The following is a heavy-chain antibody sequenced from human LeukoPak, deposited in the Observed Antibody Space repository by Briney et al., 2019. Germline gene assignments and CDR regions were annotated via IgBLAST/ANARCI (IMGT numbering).Heavy chain of an antibody. CDR1: GFTFSAYW. CDR3: ARVATTSSKWSLDY. J-gene: IGHJ4*02. V-gene: IGHV3-74*01. D-gene: IGHD2-2*01. CDR2: INSDRSTT. Sequence: GGSLRLSCAASGFTFSAYWMHWVRQSPGKGLVWVSRINSDRSTTSYADSVKGRFTISRDIPKNTLYLQMNSLRAEDTGVYYCARVATTSSKWSLDYWGQGTLVTVSS.